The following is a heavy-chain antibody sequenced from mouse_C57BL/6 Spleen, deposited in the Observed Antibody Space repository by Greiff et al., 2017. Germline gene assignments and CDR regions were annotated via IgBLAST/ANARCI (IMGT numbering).Heavy chain of an antibody. CDR2: ISGGGGNT. CDR1: GFTFSSYT. V-gene: IGHV5-9*01. D-gene: IGHD2-4*01. CDR3: ARKLRGVYFDY. Sequence: EVQLVESGGGLVKPGGSLKLSCAASGFTFSSYTMSWVRQTPEKRLEWVATISGGGGNTYYPDSVKGRFTISRDNAKNTLYLQMGSLRSEDTAWYYCARKLRGVYFDYWGQGTTLTVSS. J-gene: IGHJ2*01.